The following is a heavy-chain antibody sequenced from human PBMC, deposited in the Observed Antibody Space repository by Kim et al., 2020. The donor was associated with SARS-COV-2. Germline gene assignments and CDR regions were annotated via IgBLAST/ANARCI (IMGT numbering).Heavy chain of an antibody. J-gene: IGHJ5*02. V-gene: IGHV3-7*01. CDR2: SAE. Sequence: SAEYYVDAVNGRFTISRDNAKNSMYLQMNSLRGEDTAVYYCARGRDRFDPWGQGTLVTVSS. D-gene: IGHD2-21*02. CDR3: ARGRDRFDP.